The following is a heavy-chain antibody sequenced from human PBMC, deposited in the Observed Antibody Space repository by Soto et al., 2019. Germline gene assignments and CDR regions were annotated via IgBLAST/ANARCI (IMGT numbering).Heavy chain of an antibody. CDR2: ISSSGSTI. Sequence: QVQLVESGGGLVKPGGSLRLSCAASGFTFSDYYMSWIRQAPGKGLEWVSYISSSGSTIYYADSVKGRFTNSRDNAKNSLYRQMNSLRAEDTAVYYCARDPSEQQLEPWFDPWGQGTLVTVSS. V-gene: IGHV3-11*01. CDR1: GFTFSDYY. CDR3: ARDPSEQQLEPWFDP. J-gene: IGHJ5*02. D-gene: IGHD6-13*01.